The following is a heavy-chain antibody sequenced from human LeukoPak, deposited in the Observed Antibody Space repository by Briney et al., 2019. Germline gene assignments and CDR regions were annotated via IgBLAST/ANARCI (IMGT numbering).Heavy chain of an antibody. V-gene: IGHV4-31*03. D-gene: IGHD3-3*01. CDR1: GGSISSGGYY. CDR3: ARDRVDFWSGYYTGRE. J-gene: IGHJ4*02. CDR2: IYYSGST. Sequence: SQTLSLTCTVSGGSISSGGYYWSWIRQHPGKGLEWIGYIYYSGSTYYNPSLKSRVTISVDTSKNQFSLKLSSVTAADTAVYYCARDRVDFWSGYYTGREWGQGTLATVSS.